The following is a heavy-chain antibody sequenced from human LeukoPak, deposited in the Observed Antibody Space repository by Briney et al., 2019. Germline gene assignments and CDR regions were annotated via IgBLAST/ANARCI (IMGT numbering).Heavy chain of an antibody. Sequence: PGGSLRLSCAASGFTFSNYWMHWVRQVPGKGLVWVSRIKGDGSHTIYADSVKGRFTISRDNAKNTLYLQMKSLRAEDTAVYYCVRDWDHFDFDSWGQGTLVTASS. D-gene: IGHD3-9*01. CDR3: VRDWDHFDFDS. J-gene: IGHJ5*01. CDR1: GFTFSNYW. CDR2: IKGDGSHT. V-gene: IGHV3-74*01.